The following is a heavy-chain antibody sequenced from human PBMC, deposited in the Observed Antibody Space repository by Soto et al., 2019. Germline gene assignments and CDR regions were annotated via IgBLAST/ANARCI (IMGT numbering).Heavy chain of an antibody. V-gene: IGHV1-18*01. D-gene: IGHD2-2*01. CDR1: GYTFTSYG. J-gene: IGHJ4*02. CDR2: ISAYNGNT. CDR3: ARDDCISTCCYVSY. Sequence: QVQLVQSGAEVKKPGASVKVSCKASGYTFTSYGISWVRQAPGQGLEWMGWISAYNGNTNYAQKLQGRVTMTKHTSTSTAYMELRSLRSDDTVVYYCARDDCISTCCYVSYWGQGTLVTVSS.